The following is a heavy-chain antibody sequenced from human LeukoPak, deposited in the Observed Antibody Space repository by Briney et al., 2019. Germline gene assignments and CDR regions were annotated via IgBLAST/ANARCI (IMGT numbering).Heavy chain of an antibody. CDR3: ARARLTLTMVRGVIITSSRSWFDP. V-gene: IGHV1-3*01. D-gene: IGHD3-10*01. J-gene: IGHJ5*02. Sequence: ASVKVSCKASGYTFTSYAMRWVRQASGQRLEWMGWINAGTGNTKYSQKFQDRVTITRDTSASTAYMELSSLRSEDTAVYYCARARLTLTMVRGVIITSSRSWFDPWGQGTLVTVSS. CDR2: INAGTGNT. CDR1: GYTFTSYA.